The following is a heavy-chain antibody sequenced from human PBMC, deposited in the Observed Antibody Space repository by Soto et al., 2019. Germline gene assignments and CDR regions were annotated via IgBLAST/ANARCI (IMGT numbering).Heavy chain of an antibody. Sequence: QVQLVESGGGVVQPGRSLRLSCAASGFTFSSYGMHWVRQAPGKGLEWVAVIWYDGSNKYYADSVKGRSTISRDNSKNTLYLQMNSLRAEDTAVYYCARDVLLWFGELLPGYYYYGMDVWGQGTTVTVSS. CDR2: IWYDGSNK. CDR1: GFTFSSYG. D-gene: IGHD3-10*01. CDR3: ARDVLLWFGELLPGYYYYGMDV. J-gene: IGHJ6*02. V-gene: IGHV3-33*01.